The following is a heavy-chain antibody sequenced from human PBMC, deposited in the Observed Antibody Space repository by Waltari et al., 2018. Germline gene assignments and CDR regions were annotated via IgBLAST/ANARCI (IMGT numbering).Heavy chain of an antibody. J-gene: IGHJ4*02. Sequence: EVQLVESGGGLIQPGGSLRVSCAASGFTVNNNYMIWVRQAPGKGVEWVSLRFSGGNTFYADSVRGRFTISRDSSKNTLYLQMNSLRTEDTAIYYCASSPKEGYWGQGTLVTVSS. CDR3: ASSPKEGY. CDR1: GFTVNNNY. V-gene: IGHV3-53*01. CDR2: RFSGGNT.